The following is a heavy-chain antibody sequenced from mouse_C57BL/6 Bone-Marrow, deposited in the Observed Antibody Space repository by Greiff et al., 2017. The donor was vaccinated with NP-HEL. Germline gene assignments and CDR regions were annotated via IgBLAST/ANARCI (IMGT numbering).Heavy chain of an antibody. J-gene: IGHJ3*01. CDR3: ARSIFFAY. Sequence: QVQLQQSGAELVKPGASVKLSCKASGYTFTSYWMQWVKQRPGQGLEWIGEIDPSDSYTNYNQKFKGKATLTVDTSSSTAYMQLSSLTSEDSAVYYCARSIFFAYWGQGTLVTVSA. CDR1: GYTFTSYW. CDR2: IDPSDSYT. V-gene: IGHV1-50*01.